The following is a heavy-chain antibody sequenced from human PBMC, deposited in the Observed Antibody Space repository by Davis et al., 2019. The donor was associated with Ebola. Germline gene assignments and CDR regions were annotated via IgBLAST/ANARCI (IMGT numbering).Heavy chain of an antibody. Sequence: PGGSLRLSCAASGFTFSSYSMNWVRQAPGKGLEWVAVISSDGSNKYYVDSVKGRFTISRDNSKNALYLQMNSLRAEDTAVYYCAKDKFQWRNGLLDYWGQGTLVTVSS. CDR2: ISSDGSNK. CDR3: AKDKFQWRNGLLDY. CDR1: GFTFSSYS. D-gene: IGHD6-19*01. J-gene: IGHJ4*02. V-gene: IGHV3-30*18.